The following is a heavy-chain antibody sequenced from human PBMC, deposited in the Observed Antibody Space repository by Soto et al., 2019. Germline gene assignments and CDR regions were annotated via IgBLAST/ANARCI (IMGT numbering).Heavy chain of an antibody. J-gene: IGHJ5*02. Sequence: QVQLVQSGAEVKKPGSSVKVSCKASGGTFSSYAISWVRQAPGQGLEWMGGIIPIFGTANYAQKFQGRVTITADESTSTAERGRGGLGSEDKGVYYWAGGGGGRRGDWFDPWGQGTLVTVSS. CDR1: GGTFSSYA. CDR2: IIPIFGTA. D-gene: IGHD3-10*01. CDR3: AGGGGGRRGDWFDP. V-gene: IGHV1-69*01.